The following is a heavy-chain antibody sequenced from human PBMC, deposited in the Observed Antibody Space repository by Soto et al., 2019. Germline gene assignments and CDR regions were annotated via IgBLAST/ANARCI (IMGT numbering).Heavy chain of an antibody. CDR3: TTGSTSTKNY. J-gene: IGHJ4*02. D-gene: IGHD6-6*01. CDR1: GFTFSNAW. CDR2: IKSKTDGGTT. Sequence: GGSLRLSCAASGFTFSNAWLSWVRQAPGKGLEWVGRIKSKTDGGTTDYTAPVKGRFAISRDDSKNTLYLQMNSLKIEDTAVYYCTTGSTSTKNYWGQGTLVTVSS. V-gene: IGHV3-15*01.